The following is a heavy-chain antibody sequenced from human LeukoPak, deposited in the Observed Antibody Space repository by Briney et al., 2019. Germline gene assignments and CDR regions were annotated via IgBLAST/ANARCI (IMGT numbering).Heavy chain of an antibody. CDR1: GGSISSYY. D-gene: IGHD3-3*01. J-gene: IGHJ6*04. CDR3: ARDSMPTSYDFWSGPDV. V-gene: IGHV4-4*07. Sequence: PSETLSLTCTVSGGSISSYYWSWIRQPAGKGLEWIGRIYTSGSTNYNPSLKSRVTMSVDTSKNQFSLKLSSVTAADTAVYYCARDSMPTSYDFWSGPDVWGKGTTVTVSS. CDR2: IYTSGST.